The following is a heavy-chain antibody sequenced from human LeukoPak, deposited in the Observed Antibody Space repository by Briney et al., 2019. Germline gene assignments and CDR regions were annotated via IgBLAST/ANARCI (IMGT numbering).Heavy chain of an antibody. V-gene: IGHV3-9*01. J-gene: IGHJ4*02. CDR2: ISWNSGSI. CDR3: AKTSALYYYDSSGLDY. D-gene: IGHD3-22*01. CDR1: GFTFSSYA. Sequence: GGSLRLSCAASGFTFSSYAMSWVRQAPGKGLEWVSGISWNSGSIGYADSVKGRFTISRDNAKNSLYLQMNSLRAEDTALYYCAKTSALYYYDSSGLDYWGQGTLVTVSS.